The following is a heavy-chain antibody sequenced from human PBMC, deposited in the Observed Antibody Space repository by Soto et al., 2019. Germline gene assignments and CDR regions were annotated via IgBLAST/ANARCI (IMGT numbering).Heavy chain of an antibody. V-gene: IGHV3-30-3*01. J-gene: IGHJ4*02. CDR1: GFTFSSYA. CDR3: ARGDYYDSSGLLGY. D-gene: IGHD3-22*01. CDR2: ISYDGSNK. Sequence: QVQRVESGGGVVQPGRYLRLSCAASGFTFSSYAMHWVRQAPGKGLEWVAVISYDGSNKYYADSVKGRFTISRDNSKNTLYLQMNSLRAEDTAVYYCARGDYYDSSGLLGYWGQGPLVTVSS.